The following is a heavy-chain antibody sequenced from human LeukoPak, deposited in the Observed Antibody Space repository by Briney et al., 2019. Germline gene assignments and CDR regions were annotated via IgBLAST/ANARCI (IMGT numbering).Heavy chain of an antibody. D-gene: IGHD1-26*01. CDR2: IGTAGDT. J-gene: IGHJ4*02. CDR1: GFTFSNHA. CDR3: VRQQTPHGNFDY. Sequence: GGSLRLSCATSGFTFSNHAMHWVRQASGKGLEWASAIGTAGDTFYPGSVKGRFTISRENAKNSLSLQMNSLRAEDTAVYYCVRQQTPHGNFDYWGQGTLVTVSS. V-gene: IGHV3-13*01.